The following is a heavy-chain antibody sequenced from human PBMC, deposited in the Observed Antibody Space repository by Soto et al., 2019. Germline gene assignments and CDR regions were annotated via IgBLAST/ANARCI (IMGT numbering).Heavy chain of an antibody. J-gene: IGHJ5*02. CDR2: ISSSSSTI. CDR1: GFTCSSYS. CDR3: ARHPERIAEIGWFDP. D-gene: IGHD6-13*01. V-gene: IGHV3-48*01. Sequence: EVQLVEPGGGWVQPGGSLRLSCEASGFTCSSYSMNWVRQATGKGLELVSYISSSSSTIYYADSVKGRFTISRDNAKNSLYLQMNSLRAEDTAVYYCARHPERIAEIGWFDPWGQGTLFPVSS.